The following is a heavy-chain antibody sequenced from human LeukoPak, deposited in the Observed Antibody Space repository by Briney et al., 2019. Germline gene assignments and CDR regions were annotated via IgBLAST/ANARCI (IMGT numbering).Heavy chain of an antibody. CDR3: ARSLLGSFDY. Sequence: SQTLSLTCTVSGGSISSGSYYWSWIRQPAGKGLEWIGRIYTSGSTNYNPSLKSRVTISVDTSKNQFSLKLSSVTAADTAVYYCARSLLGSFDYWGQGTLVTVSP. CDR2: IYTSGST. V-gene: IGHV4-61*02. D-gene: IGHD7-27*01. CDR1: GGSISSGSYY. J-gene: IGHJ4*02.